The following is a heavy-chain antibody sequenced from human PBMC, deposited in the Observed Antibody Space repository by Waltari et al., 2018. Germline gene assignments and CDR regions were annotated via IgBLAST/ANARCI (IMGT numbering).Heavy chain of an antibody. CDR2: INPSGGST. J-gene: IGHJ6*02. CDR1: GYTFTSYY. D-gene: IGHD1-26*01. Sequence: QVQLVQSGAEVKKPGASVKVSCKASGYTFTSYYMHWVRQAPGQGLEWMGIINPSGGSTSYAKKFQGRGTMTRDTSTSTVYMELSSLRSEDTAVYYCAREKWELLGRDYYYGMDVWGQGTTVTVSS. CDR3: AREKWELLGRDYYYGMDV. V-gene: IGHV1-46*01.